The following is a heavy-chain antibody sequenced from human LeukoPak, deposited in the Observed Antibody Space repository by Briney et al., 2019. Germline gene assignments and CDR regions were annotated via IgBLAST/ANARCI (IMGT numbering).Heavy chain of an antibody. Sequence: GGSLRLSCAASGFTFDDYAMHWVRQAAGKGLEWVSGISWNSGSIGYADSVKGRFTISRDNAKNSLYLQMNSLRAEDTALYYCAKDILYDSSGYFDYWGQGTLVTVSS. CDR2: ISWNSGSI. J-gene: IGHJ4*02. CDR3: AKDILYDSSGYFDY. CDR1: GFTFDDYA. V-gene: IGHV3-9*01. D-gene: IGHD3-22*01.